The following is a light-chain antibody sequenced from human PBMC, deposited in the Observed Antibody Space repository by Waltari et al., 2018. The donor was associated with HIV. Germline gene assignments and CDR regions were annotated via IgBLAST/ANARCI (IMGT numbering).Light chain of an antibody. CDR3: QQSYSTPRT. V-gene: IGKV1-39*01. CDR2: AAS. CDR1: QSISSD. J-gene: IGKJ1*01. Sequence: DIQMTQSPSSLSASVGDRVTITCRASQSISSDLNWYQQKPGKAPKLLIYAASSLQSGVPSRFSGSGSGTDFTLTISSLQPEDFATYYCQQSYSTPRTFGQGTKVEIK.